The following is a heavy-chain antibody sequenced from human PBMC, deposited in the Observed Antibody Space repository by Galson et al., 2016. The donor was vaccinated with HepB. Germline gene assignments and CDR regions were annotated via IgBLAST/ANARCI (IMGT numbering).Heavy chain of an antibody. V-gene: IGHV5-51*01. D-gene: IGHD3-22*01. J-gene: IGHJ6*02. CDR2: IYPDDSDT. CDR3: ASSPGYYYDSSGSLAYDYYGLDV. CDR1: GSSFNSYW. Sequence: QSGAEVTKPGESLKISCKGSGSSFNSYWIGWVRQMPGEGLEWMGIIYPDDSDTRYSPSFQGQVTISADKSISTAYLQWSSLKASDTAMYYCASSPGYYYDSSGSLAYDYYGLDVWGPGTTVTVSS.